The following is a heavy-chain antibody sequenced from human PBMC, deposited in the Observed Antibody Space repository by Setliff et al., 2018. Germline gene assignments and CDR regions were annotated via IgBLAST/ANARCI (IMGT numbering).Heavy chain of an antibody. Sequence: PSETLSLTCTVSGGSISSYYWSWIRQPPGKGLEWIGYIYYSGSTNYNPSLKSRVTISVDTSKNQISLKLTSVTAADTAVYYCGRGFSRIEGWGNWFDPWGQGILVTVSS. CDR3: GRGFSRIEGWGNWFDP. CDR1: GGSISSYY. V-gene: IGHV4-59*08. D-gene: IGHD2-15*01. J-gene: IGHJ5*02. CDR2: IYYSGST.